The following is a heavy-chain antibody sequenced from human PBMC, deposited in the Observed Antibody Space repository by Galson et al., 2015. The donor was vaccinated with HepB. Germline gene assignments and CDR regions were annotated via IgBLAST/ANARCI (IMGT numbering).Heavy chain of an antibody. CDR1: GFTFSSYG. D-gene: IGHD1-26*01. V-gene: IGHV3-30*03. Sequence: SLRLSCAASGFTFSSYGMHWVRQAPGKGLEWVAVISYDGSNKYYADSVKGRFTISRDNSKNTLYLQMNSLRAEDTAVYYCAASGSYSEGDAFDIWGQGTMVTVSS. CDR3: AASGSYSEGDAFDI. CDR2: ISYDGSNK. J-gene: IGHJ3*02.